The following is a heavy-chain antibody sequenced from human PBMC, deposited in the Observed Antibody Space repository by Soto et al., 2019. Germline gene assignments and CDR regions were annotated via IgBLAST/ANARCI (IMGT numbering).Heavy chain of an antibody. Sequence: EVQLVESGGGLVQPGGSLRLSCAGSGFTLSSYWMHWVRQAPGKGLEWVSRIDRDETFTTYADSVKGRFTISRDNAKNTLYLQMHSPRVEDTAVYYCARDLPTVTPPPYFDYWCQGTLVTVSS. CDR1: GFTLSSYW. V-gene: IGHV3-74*01. D-gene: IGHD1-1*01. CDR2: IDRDETFT. CDR3: ARDLPTVTPPPYFDY. J-gene: IGHJ4*02.